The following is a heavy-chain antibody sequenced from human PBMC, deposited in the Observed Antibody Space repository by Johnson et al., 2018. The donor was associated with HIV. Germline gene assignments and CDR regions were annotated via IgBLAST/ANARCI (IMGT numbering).Heavy chain of an antibody. D-gene: IGHD2-21*01. J-gene: IGHJ3*02. V-gene: IGHV3-11*04. CDR2: ISSSGSTI. CDR1: GFTFSDYY. CDR3: ARDVGLLAYCGGDCADAFDI. Sequence: QVRLVESGGGLVKPGGSLRLSCAASGFTFSDYYMSWIRQAPGKGLEWVSYISSSGSTIYYADSVKGRFTISRDNAKNSLYLQMNSLGAEDTAVYYCARDVGLLAYCGGDCADAFDIWGQGTMVTVSS.